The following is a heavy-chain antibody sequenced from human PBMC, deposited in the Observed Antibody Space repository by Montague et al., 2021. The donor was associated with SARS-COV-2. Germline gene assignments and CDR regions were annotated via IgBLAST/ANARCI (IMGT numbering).Heavy chain of an antibody. CDR2: ISSSGSTI. CDR1: GFTFSSYE. V-gene: IGHV3-48*03. J-gene: IGHJ6*02. CDR3: AREPRETGSGWYYDFWSGYSLPRGYYYYGMDV. Sequence: SLRLSCAASGFTFSSYEMNWVRQAPGKGLEWVSYISSSGSTIYYADSVXGLFTISRDNAKNSLYLQMNSLRAEDTAVYYCAREPRETGSGWYYDFWSGYSLPRGYYYYGMDVWGQGTTVTVSS. D-gene: IGHD3-3*01.